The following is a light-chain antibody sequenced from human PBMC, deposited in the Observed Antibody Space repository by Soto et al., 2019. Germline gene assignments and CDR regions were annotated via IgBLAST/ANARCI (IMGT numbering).Light chain of an antibody. CDR1: QSVSSSY. V-gene: IGKV3-20*01. CDR3: QQYGSSPLT. Sequence: ESVLTQSPGTLSLSPGERATLSCRASQSVSSSYLAWYQQKPGQAPRLLIYGASNRATGIPDRFSGSGSGTDFTLTISRLEPEDFAFYYCQQYGSSPLTFGGGTKVDIK. J-gene: IGKJ4*01. CDR2: GAS.